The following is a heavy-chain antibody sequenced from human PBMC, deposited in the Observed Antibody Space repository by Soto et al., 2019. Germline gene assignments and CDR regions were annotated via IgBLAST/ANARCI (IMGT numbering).Heavy chain of an antibody. CDR1: GGTFGTYG. CDR2: IVPFFGTP. Sequence: SVKVSCKASGGTFGTYGISWVRQAPGQGLEWMGGIVPFFGTPDYAENLQGRVTITADESTSTAYMELSSLRSGDTAVYYCASATQAAMIPHYYDAGDVGGKGTPVPVP. CDR3: ASATQAAMIPHYYDAGDV. D-gene: IGHD5-18*01. V-gene: IGHV1-69*13. J-gene: IGHJ6*04.